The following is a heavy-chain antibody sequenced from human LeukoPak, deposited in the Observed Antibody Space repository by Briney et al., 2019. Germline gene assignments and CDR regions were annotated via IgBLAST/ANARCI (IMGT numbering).Heavy chain of an antibody. CDR2: INPNSGGT. Sequence: ASVKVSCKASGYTFTGYYTHWVRQAPGQGLEWMGWINPNSGGTNYAQKFQGRVTMTRDTSISTAYMELSRLRSDDTAVYYCARGLFAAAAEVDYWGQGTLVTVSS. CDR3: ARGLFAAAAEVDY. CDR1: GYTFTGYY. J-gene: IGHJ4*02. V-gene: IGHV1-2*02. D-gene: IGHD6-13*01.